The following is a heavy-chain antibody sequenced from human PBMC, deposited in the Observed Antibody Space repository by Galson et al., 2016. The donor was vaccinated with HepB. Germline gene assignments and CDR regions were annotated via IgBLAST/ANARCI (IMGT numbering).Heavy chain of an antibody. CDR3: AYNQNYGAGVYWFYGMDV. CDR2: ISYDGSHK. J-gene: IGHJ6*02. CDR1: GFTFSTYA. Sequence: SLRLSCAASGFTFSTYAMHWVRQAPGKGLEWVAVISYDGSHKHYRDSVKGRFTISRDNAKTSLYLQMNSLRADGTAVYYCAYNQNYGAGVYWFYGMDVWGQGTTVTVAS. D-gene: IGHD3-10*01. V-gene: IGHV3-30-3*01.